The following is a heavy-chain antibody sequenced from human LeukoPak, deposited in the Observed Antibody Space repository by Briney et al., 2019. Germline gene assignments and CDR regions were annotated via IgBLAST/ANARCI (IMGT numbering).Heavy chain of an antibody. CDR3: AKGGTESSSSRSGFDI. D-gene: IGHD6-6*01. V-gene: IGHV3-23*01. CDR2: ISGSGGST. CDR1: GFTFSAYA. Sequence: GGSLRLSCAASGFTFSAYAMSWVRQAPGKGLEWGSVISGSGGSTYYADPVKGRFTFSRDNSKNTLYLQMNSLRAEDTAVYCCAKGGTESSSSRSGFDIWGQGTMVTVSS. J-gene: IGHJ3*02.